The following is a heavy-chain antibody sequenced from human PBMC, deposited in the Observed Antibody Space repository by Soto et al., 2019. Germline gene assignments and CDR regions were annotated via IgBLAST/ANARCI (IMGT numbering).Heavy chain of an antibody. V-gene: IGHV3-23*01. CDR2: VSGNGGDI. J-gene: IGHJ4*02. CDR1: GFTFSTYG. Sequence: PGGSLRLSCAASGFTFSTYGMSWVRQAPGKGLEWVSSVSGNGGDIYYADSMRGRSTISRDNSKNTLYLQMDSLRAEDTAVYFCAKIMWLIEGSFDFWGQGTLVTVSS. CDR3: AKIMWLIEGSFDF. D-gene: IGHD6-19*01.